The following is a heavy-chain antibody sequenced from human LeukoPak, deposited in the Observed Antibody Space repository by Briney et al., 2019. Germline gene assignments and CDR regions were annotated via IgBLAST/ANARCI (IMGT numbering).Heavy chain of an antibody. D-gene: IGHD3-10*01. CDR2: ISSSSSYI. CDR1: GFTFSSYS. Sequence: GGSLRLSCAASGFTFSSYSMNWVRQAPEKGLGWVSSISSSSSYIYYADSVKGRFTISRDNAKNSLYLQMNSLRAEDTAVYYCARDPQADYYGSGSYYNNPYWGQGTLVTVSS. V-gene: IGHV3-21*01. J-gene: IGHJ4*02. CDR3: ARDPQADYYGSGSYYNNPY.